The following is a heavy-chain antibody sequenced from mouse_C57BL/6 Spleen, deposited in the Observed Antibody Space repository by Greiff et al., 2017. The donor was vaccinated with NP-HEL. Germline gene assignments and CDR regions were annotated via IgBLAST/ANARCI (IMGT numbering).Heavy chain of an antibody. CDR1: GFTFSSYA. CDR2: ISDGGSYT. J-gene: IGHJ1*03. CDR3: ARVITTVVARWYFDV. Sequence: EVKLQESGRGLVKPGGSLKLSCAASGFTFSSYAMSWVRQTPEKRLEWVATISDGGSYTYYPDNVKGRFTISRDNAKNNLYLQMSHLKSEDTAMYYCARVITTVVARWYFDVWGTGTTVTVSS. V-gene: IGHV5-4*03. D-gene: IGHD1-1*01.